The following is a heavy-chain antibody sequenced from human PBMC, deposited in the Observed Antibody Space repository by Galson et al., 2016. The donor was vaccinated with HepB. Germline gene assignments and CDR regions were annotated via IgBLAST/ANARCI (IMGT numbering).Heavy chain of an antibody. Sequence: SLRLSCAASGFTFSFSWMSWVRQAPGKGLEWVATIKEDGSEKNYLDSMKGRLTISRDNAKSSLHLQMNSLRVEDTAVYYCARGGYHSADNWGQGTLVTVSS. J-gene: IGHJ4*02. CDR1: GFTFSFSW. D-gene: IGHD3-22*01. V-gene: IGHV3-7*01. CDR2: IKEDGSEK. CDR3: ARGGYHSADN.